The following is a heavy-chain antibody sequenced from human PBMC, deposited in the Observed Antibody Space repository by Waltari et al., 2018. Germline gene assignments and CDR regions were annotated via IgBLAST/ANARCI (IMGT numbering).Heavy chain of an antibody. CDR1: GGSISRSSYY. Sequence: QLQLQESGPGLVKPSATLSLTCTVSGGSISRSSYYWGWIRQSPGKGLEWIGSIYYSGSTDYNPTLKSRVTISGDTSKNQFSLKLSSVTAADTAVYYCARHWKKSGYRFDPWGQGTLVTVSS. J-gene: IGHJ5*02. V-gene: IGHV4-39*01. CDR3: ARHWKKSGYRFDP. D-gene: IGHD5-12*01. CDR2: IYYSGST.